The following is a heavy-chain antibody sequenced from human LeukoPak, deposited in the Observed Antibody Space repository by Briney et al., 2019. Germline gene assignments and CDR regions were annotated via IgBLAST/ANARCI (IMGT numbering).Heavy chain of an antibody. Sequence: GGSLRLSCAASGFTFSDYYMTWIRQAPGKGLEWLSHIKGNGLTTYYADSVKGRFTISRDNSKNTLYLQMNSLRAEDTAVYYCASDPFIGSAFDIWGQGTMVTVSS. D-gene: IGHD1-26*01. J-gene: IGHJ3*02. CDR2: IKGNGLTT. V-gene: IGHV3-11*04. CDR3: ASDPFIGSAFDI. CDR1: GFTFSDYY.